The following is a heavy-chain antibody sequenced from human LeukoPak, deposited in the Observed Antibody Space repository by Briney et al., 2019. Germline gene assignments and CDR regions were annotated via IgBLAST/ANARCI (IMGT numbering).Heavy chain of an antibody. Sequence: SETLSLTCTVSGGSISSYYWSWIRQPPGKGLEWIGYIYYSGSTNYNPSLKSRVTISVDTSKNQFSLKLSSVTAADTAVYYCARVAPKVGATWYFDYWGQGTLVTVSS. V-gene: IGHV4-59*12. J-gene: IGHJ4*02. D-gene: IGHD1-26*01. CDR1: GGSISSYY. CDR3: ARVAPKVGATWYFDY. CDR2: IYYSGST.